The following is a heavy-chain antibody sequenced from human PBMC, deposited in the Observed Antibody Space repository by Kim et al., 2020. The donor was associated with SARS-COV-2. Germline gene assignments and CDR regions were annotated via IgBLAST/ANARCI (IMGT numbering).Heavy chain of an antibody. D-gene: IGHD2-2*01. CDR1: GGSISSYY. J-gene: IGHJ4*02. CDR2: IYYSGST. Sequence: SETLSLTCTVSGGSISSYYWSWIRQPPGKGLEWIGSIYYSGSTNYNPSLKSRVSISVDTSKKQSSLKLISVTAADTAVYYCARGDGPAAMLFYLNYWVQG. V-gene: IGHV4-59*13. CDR3: ARGDGPAAMLFYLNY.